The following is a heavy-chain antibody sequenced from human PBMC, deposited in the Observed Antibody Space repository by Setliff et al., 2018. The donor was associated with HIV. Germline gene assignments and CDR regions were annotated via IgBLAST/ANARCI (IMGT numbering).Heavy chain of an antibody. D-gene: IGHD1-1*01. CDR1: GFTLSTNGVS. J-gene: IGHJ4*02. V-gene: IGHV2-5*01. CDR3: AYSGRQLRGPYFDF. CDR2: VYWNDNK. Sequence: ESGPTLVNPTQTLTLTCTFSGFTLSTNGVSVGWIRQPPGKAPEWLALVYWNDNKQYSPSLRTRVTITKDTSKNRVVLTMTDLDPLDTATYYCAYSGRQLRGPYFDFWGQGTPVTVSS.